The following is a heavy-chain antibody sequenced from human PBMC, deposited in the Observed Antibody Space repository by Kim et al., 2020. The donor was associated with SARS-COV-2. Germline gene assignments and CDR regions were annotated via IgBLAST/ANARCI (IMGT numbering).Heavy chain of an antibody. CDR3: AKDRSIVLVVYAPSFDY. Sequence: VKGRFTISRDNSTNPLDLPMNSLRAEDTAVYYCAKDRSIVLVVYAPSFDYWGQGTLVTVSS. V-gene: IGHV3-23*01. D-gene: IGHD2-8*02. J-gene: IGHJ4*02.